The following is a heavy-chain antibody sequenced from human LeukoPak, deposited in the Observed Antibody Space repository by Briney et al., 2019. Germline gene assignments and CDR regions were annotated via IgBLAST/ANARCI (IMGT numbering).Heavy chain of an antibody. CDR3: ATTYYSSGYYFKPYAFDI. Sequence: SVKVSCKASGGTFSSYAISWVRQAPGQGLEWMGGIIPIFGTANYAQKFQGRVTMTEDTSTDTAYMELSSLRSEDTAVYYCATTYYSSGYYFKPYAFDIWGQGTMVTVSS. CDR1: GGTFSSYA. CDR2: IIPIFGTA. J-gene: IGHJ3*02. D-gene: IGHD3-22*01. V-gene: IGHV1-69*06.